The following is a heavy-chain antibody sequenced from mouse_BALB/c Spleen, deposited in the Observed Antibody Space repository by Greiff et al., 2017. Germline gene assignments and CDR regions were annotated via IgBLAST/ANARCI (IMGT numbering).Heavy chain of an antibody. CDR2: IWSGGST. CDR3: ARGGGSYSSFAY. Sequence: VKLMESGPGLVQPSQSLSITCTVSGFSLTSYGVHWVRQSPGKGLEWLGVIWSGGSTDYNAAFISRLSISKDNSKSQVFFKMNSLQANDTAIYYCARGGGSYSSFAYWGQGTLVTVSA. J-gene: IGHJ3*01. V-gene: IGHV2-2*02. D-gene: IGHD1-1*01. CDR1: GFSLTSYG.